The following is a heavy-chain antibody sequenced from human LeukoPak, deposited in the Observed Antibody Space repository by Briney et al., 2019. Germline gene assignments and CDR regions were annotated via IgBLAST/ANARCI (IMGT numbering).Heavy chain of an antibody. V-gene: IGHV3-74*01. J-gene: IGHJ3*02. CDR2: INNDGGGT. Sequence: GGSLRLSCAASGFTFRSYWMYWVRQAPGKGLVYVSRINNDGGGTTYTDSVKGRFTISRDNAKSEVSLQVNSLRVEDTAMYYCARGGPDHAFDIWGQGTMVTVSS. CDR1: GFTFRSYW. D-gene: IGHD1-14*01. CDR3: ARGGPDHAFDI.